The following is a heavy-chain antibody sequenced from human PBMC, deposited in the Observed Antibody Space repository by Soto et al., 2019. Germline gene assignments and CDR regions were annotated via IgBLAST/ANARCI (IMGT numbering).Heavy chain of an antibody. CDR2: IYHSGST. J-gene: IGHJ3*02. V-gene: IGHV4-30-2*01. D-gene: IGHD3-10*01. CDR3: ARSYYGSGSYNDAFDI. CDR1: GGPISSGGYS. Sequence: SETLSLTCAVSGGPISSGGYSWSWIRQPPGKGLEWIGYIYHSGSTYYNPSLKSRVTISVDRSKNQFSLKLSSVTAADTAVYYCARSYYGSGSYNDAFDIWGQGTMVT.